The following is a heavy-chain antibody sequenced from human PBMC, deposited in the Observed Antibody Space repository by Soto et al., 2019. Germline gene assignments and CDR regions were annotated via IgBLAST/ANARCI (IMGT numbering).Heavy chain of an antibody. J-gene: IGHJ6*02. CDR1: GGTFSSYS. CDR3: ARDRNIVATIYNYYGMDV. D-gene: IGHD5-12*01. Sequence: GASVNVSCKSSGGTFSSYSISWGRQAPGQGLECMGGIIPIFGTANYAQKFQGRVTITADESTSTAYMELSSLRSEDTAVYYCARDRNIVATIYNYYGMDVWGQGTTVTVSS. V-gene: IGHV1-69*13. CDR2: IIPIFGTA.